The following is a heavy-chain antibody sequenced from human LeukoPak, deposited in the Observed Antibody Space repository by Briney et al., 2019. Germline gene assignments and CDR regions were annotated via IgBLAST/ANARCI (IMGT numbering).Heavy chain of an antibody. V-gene: IGHV4-59*01. CDR2: IYYSGST. J-gene: IGHJ4*02. CDR1: GGSISSYY. D-gene: IGHD3-22*01. CDR3: AREKYYDSSGYSFDY. Sequence: SETLSLTCTVPGGSISSYYWSWIRQPPGKGLEWIGYIYYSGSTNYNPSLKSRVTISVDTSKNQFSLKLSSVTAADTAVYYCAREKYYDSSGYSFDYWGQGTLVTVSS.